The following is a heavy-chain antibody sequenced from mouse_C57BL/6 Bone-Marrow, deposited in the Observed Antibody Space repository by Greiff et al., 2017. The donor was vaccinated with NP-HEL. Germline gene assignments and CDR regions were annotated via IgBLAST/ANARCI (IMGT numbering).Heavy chain of an antibody. CDR1: GYTFTSYT. D-gene: IGHD1-1*01. Sequence: QVQLQQSGAELARPGASVKMSCKASGYTFTSYTMHWVKQRPGQGLEWIGFINHSSGYTKYNQKFKDKATLTADKSSSTAYMQLSSLTSEDSAVYYCARGVGSSLFAYWGQGTLVTVAA. J-gene: IGHJ3*01. CDR2: INHSSGYT. CDR3: ARGVGSSLFAY. V-gene: IGHV1-4*01.